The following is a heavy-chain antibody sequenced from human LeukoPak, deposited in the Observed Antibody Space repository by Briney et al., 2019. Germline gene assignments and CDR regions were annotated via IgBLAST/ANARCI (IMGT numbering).Heavy chain of an antibody. D-gene: IGHD3-16*02. CDR1: GFTFSSYG. J-gene: IGHJ4*02. CDR2: ISYDGSNK. CDR3: ARESVAVWGSYRYMPTNFDY. Sequence: GGSLRLSCAASGFTFSSYGMHWVRQAPGKGLEWVAVISYDGSNKYYADSVKGRFTISRDNSKNTLYLQMNSLRAEDTAVYYCARESVAVWGSYRYMPTNFDYWGQGTLVTVSS. V-gene: IGHV3-30*03.